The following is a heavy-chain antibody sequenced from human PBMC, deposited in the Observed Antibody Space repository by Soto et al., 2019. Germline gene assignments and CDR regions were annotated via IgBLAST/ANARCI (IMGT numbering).Heavy chain of an antibody. CDR3: ARSRGSIAARTLDY. V-gene: IGHV1-3*01. Sequence: ASVKVSCKASGYTFTSYAMHWVRQAPGQRLEWMGWINAGNGNTKYSQKFQGRVTITRDTSASTAYMELSSLRSEDTAVYYCARSRGSIAARTLDYWGQRTLVTVPS. D-gene: IGHD6-6*01. CDR2: INAGNGNT. CDR1: GYTFTSYA. J-gene: IGHJ4*02.